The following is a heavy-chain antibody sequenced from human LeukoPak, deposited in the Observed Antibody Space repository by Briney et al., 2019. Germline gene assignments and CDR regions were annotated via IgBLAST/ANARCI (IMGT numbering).Heavy chain of an antibody. V-gene: IGHV3-23*01. J-gene: IGHJ4*02. D-gene: IGHD5-12*01. CDR2: ISGGGDST. CDR3: AKDGGYDFDY. CDR1: GFTFSSYA. Sequence: GGSLRLSCAASGFTFSSYALTWVRQAPGKGLEWVSAISGGGDSTYYADSVKGRFTISRDNSKSTLYLQMNSLRAEDPAVYYCAKDGGYDFDYWGQGTLVTVSS.